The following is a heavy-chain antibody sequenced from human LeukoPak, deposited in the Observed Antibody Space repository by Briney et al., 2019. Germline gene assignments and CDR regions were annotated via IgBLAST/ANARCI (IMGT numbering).Heavy chain of an antibody. D-gene: IGHD7-27*01. J-gene: IGHJ3*02. V-gene: IGHV1-2*02. CDR3: ARQTGDDALDI. CDR1: GYTLTGHY. CDR2: ISPHSGFT. Sequence: ASVKVSCKASGYTLTGHYIHWVRQAPGHALEWMGWISPHSGFTMYPQRFQGRVTMTTDTSISTAFLEVRRLRSDDTAAYYCARQTGDDALDIWGQGTMITVYS.